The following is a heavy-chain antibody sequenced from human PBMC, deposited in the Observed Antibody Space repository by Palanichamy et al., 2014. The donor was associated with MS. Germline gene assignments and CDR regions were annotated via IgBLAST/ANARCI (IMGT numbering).Heavy chain of an antibody. Sequence: EVQLVESGGGLVQPGGSLRLSCAASGFTFSSYWMHWVRQAPGKGLVWVSRINSDGFSTAYADSVKGRFTFSRDNAENTLYLQMSSLRAEDTAVYYRARGGTNNFDFWGQGTLVTVSS. CDR2: INSDGFST. J-gene: IGHJ4*02. CDR1: GFTFSSYW. CDR3: ARGGTNNFDF. D-gene: IGHD2-8*01. V-gene: IGHV3-74*01.